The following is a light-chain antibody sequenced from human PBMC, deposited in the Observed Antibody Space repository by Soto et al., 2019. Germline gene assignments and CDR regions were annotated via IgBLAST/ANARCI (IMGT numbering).Light chain of an antibody. Sequence: DNQMTQSPSSLSASVGDRVTITCRTIQNIYTNLAWYQQKPGKVPKLLIYAASSLQEGVPSRFSGSGSGTDSTLTISSLQPEDVATYFCQQYNSAPRRFAFGPGTTVDLK. CDR2: AAS. J-gene: IGKJ3*01. CDR1: QNIYTN. V-gene: IGKV1-27*01. CDR3: QQYNSAPRRFA.